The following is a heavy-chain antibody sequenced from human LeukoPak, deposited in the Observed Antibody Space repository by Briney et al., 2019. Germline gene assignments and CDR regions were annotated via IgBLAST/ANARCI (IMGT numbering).Heavy chain of an antibody. V-gene: IGHV4-34*01. CDR2: INHSGST. CDR3: ARASYYYDSSGYYLFDY. D-gene: IGHD3-22*01. J-gene: IGHJ4*02. Sequence: SETLSLTCAVHGGSSSGYYWSWIRQPPGKGLEWIGEINHSGSTNYNPSLKSRVTISGDTSNNQFSLKLTSVTAADTALYYCARASYYYDSSGYYLFDYWGQGTLVTVSS. CDR1: GGSSSGYY.